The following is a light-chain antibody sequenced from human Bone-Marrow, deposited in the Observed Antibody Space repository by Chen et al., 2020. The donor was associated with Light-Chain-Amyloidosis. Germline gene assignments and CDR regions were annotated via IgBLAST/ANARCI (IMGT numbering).Light chain of an antibody. CDR1: DLPTKY. CDR3: QSADSSGTYEVI. Sequence: SYELTQPPSVSVSPGQTARITCSGDDLPTKYAYWYQQKPGQAPVLVIHRDTERPSGISERFSGTRSGTTATLTISVVQAEDVADYHCQSADSSGTYEVIFGGGTKLTVL. J-gene: IGLJ2*01. V-gene: IGLV3-25*03. CDR2: RDT.